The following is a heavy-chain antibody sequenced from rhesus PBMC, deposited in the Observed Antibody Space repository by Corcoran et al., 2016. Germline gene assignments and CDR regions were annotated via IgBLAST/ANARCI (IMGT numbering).Heavy chain of an antibody. D-gene: IGHD3-34*01. CDR2: IYGRSGTT. J-gene: IGHJ4*01. CDR3: GRYWGAWGGSLFDY. Sequence: QVQLQESGPGLVKPSETLSLTCAVSGGSFSSYWWGWIRQPTGKGLEWIGSIYGRSGTTEYHPSRKITAPFSRATSKTQFSLNRCSVPAADAAVYYFGRYWGAWGGSLFDYWGQGVLVTVSS. CDR1: GGSFSSYW. V-gene: IGHV4-160*01.